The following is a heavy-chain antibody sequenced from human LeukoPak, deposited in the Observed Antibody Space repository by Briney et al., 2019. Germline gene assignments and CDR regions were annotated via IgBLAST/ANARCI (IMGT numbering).Heavy chain of an antibody. CDR3: AKTSVGEGRIIGSGYFDN. CDR1: GFTFSNHA. J-gene: IGHJ4*02. V-gene: IGHV3-23*01. CDR2: ISGSGTVT. D-gene: IGHD2-15*01. Sequence: GGSLRLSCAASGFTFSNHAMNWVRQAPGKGLEWVSIISGSGTVTYYADSVKGRFTISRDNSKNTLFLQMNSLRAEDTAIYYCAKTSVGEGRIIGSGYFDNWGQGTLDTVSS.